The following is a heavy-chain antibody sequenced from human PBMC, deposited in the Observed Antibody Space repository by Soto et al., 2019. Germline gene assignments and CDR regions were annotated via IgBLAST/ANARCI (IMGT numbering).Heavy chain of an antibody. CDR3: ARDLRADY. Sequence: GGSLRLSCAASGFTFSIYSMNWVRQAPGKGLEWVSYISSSSSAIYYADSVKGRFTISRDNAKNSLYLQMNSLSDEDTAVYYCARDLRADYWGQGTLVTVSS. CDR2: ISSSSSAI. V-gene: IGHV3-48*02. D-gene: IGHD3-16*01. J-gene: IGHJ4*02. CDR1: GFTFSIYS.